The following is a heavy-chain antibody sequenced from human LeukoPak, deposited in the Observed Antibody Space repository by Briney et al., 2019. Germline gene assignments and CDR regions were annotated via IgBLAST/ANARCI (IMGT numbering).Heavy chain of an antibody. CDR3: AKVGYCSSTSCRYYYYYMDV. J-gene: IGHJ6*03. CDR1: GFTFSSYA. D-gene: IGHD2-2*01. Sequence: PGGSLRLSCAASGFTFSSYAMSWVRQAPGKGLEWVSAISGSGGSTYYADSVKGRFTISRDNSKNTLYLQMNSLRAEDTAVYYCAKVGYCSSTSCRYYYYYMDVWGKGTTVTVSS. CDR2: ISGSGGST. V-gene: IGHV3-23*01.